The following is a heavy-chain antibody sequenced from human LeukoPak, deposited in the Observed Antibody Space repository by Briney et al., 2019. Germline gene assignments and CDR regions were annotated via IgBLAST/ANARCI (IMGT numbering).Heavy chain of an antibody. D-gene: IGHD3/OR15-3a*01. CDR2: IKSKTDGGTT. Sequence: PGGSLRLSCTASGFTFTNVWMSWVRQAPGKGLEWVGRIKSKTDGGTTDYAAPVKGRFTISRDDSKNTLYLQMNSLKTEDTAVYYCTTDALLFAPLDYWGQGTLVTVSS. J-gene: IGHJ4*02. CDR1: GFTFTNVW. V-gene: IGHV3-15*01. CDR3: TTDALLFAPLDY.